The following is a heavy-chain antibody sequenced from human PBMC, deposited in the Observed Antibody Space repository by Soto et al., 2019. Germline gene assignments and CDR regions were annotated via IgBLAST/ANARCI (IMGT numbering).Heavy chain of an antibody. CDR1: GYTFTSYA. Sequence: QVQLVQSGAEVKKPGASVKGSCKASGYTFTSYAMHWVRQATGQRLEWMGWINVGNGNTKYSQKFQFRVSITRNTSASSAHMDRSRLRSEDVSVYYCARPKTYCYDCNGPFDYWGQGTLVTVSS. CDR2: INVGNGNT. V-gene: IGHV1-3*01. D-gene: IGHD3-22*01. CDR3: ARPKTYCYDCNGPFDY. J-gene: IGHJ4*02.